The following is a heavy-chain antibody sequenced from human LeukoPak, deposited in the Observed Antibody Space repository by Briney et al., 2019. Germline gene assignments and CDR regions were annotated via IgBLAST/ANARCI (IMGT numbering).Heavy chain of an antibody. V-gene: IGHV4-38-2*01. CDR1: GYSISSGDY. D-gene: IGHD3-10*01. CDR2: IFHSGST. CDR3: ARGIYYLIEY. J-gene: IGHJ4*02. Sequence: PSETLSLTCAVSGYSISSGDYWGWIRQSPGKGLEWIGNIFHSGSTYHNPSLKSRVTISVDTSKDEFSLKLSSVTAADTAMYYCARGIYYLIEYWGQGTLVTVSS.